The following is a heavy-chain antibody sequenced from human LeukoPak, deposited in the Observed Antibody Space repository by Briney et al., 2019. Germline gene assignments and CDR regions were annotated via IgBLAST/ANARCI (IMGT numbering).Heavy chain of an antibody. J-gene: IGHJ5*02. CDR3: ARAGQRGYSYEPGVGWFDP. CDR1: GFTFSSYS. CDR2: ISSSSSYI. Sequence: KPGGSLRLSCAASGFTFSSYSMNWVRQAPGKGLEWVSSISSSSSYIYYADSVKGRFTISRDNAKSSLYLQMNSLRAEDTAVYYCARAGQRGYSYEPGVGWFDPWGQGTLVTVSS. V-gene: IGHV3-21*01. D-gene: IGHD5-18*01.